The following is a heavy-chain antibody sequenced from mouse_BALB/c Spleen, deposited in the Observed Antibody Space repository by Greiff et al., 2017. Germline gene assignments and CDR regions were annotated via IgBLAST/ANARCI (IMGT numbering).Heavy chain of an antibody. Sequence: EVMLVESGPGLVKPSQSLSLTCTVTGYSITSDYAWNWIRQFPGNKLEWMGYISYSGSTSYNPSLKSRISITRDTSKNQFFLQLNSVTTEDTATYYCTYYRCDEVTYAVDYWGRGTSVTVSS. CDR3: TYYRCDEVTYAVDY. CDR1: GYSITSDYA. D-gene: IGHD2-14*01. CDR2: ISYSGST. J-gene: IGHJ4*01. V-gene: IGHV3-2*02.